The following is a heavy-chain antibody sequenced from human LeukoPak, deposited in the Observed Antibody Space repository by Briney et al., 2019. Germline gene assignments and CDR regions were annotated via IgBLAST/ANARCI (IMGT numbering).Heavy chain of an antibody. CDR2: IYYSGST. CDR3: AKAGVRYFDSSGLYAFDF. D-gene: IGHD3-22*01. V-gene: IGHV4-59*08. J-gene: IGHJ3*01. Sequence: SETLSLTCTVSGGSISSYYWSWIRQPPGKGLEWIGYIYYSGSTNYNPSLKSRVTISVDTSKNQFSLRLSSVDAADTAVYYCAKAGVRYFDSSGLYAFDFWGQGTTVTVSS. CDR1: GGSISSYY.